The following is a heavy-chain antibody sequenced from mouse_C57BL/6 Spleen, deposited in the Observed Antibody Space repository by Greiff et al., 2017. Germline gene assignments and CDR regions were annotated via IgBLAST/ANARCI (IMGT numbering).Heavy chain of an antibody. CDR1: GYTFTSYW. CDR2: IDPSDSYT. V-gene: IGHV1-50*01. Sequence: QVHVKQPGAELVKPGASVKLSCKASGYTFTSYWMQWVKQRPGQGLEWIGEIDPSDSYTNYNQKFKGKATLTVDTSSSTAYMQLSSLTSEDSAVYCCARWMAYDYDEGAAYWGQGTLVTVSA. D-gene: IGHD2-4*01. J-gene: IGHJ3*01. CDR3: ARWMAYDYDEGAAY.